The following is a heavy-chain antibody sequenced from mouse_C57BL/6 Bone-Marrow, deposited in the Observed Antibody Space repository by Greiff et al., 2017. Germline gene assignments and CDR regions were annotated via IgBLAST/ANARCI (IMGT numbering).Heavy chain of an antibody. V-gene: IGHV1-18*01. CDR3: ARSDDAGLYYYAMDY. D-gene: IGHD2-12*01. J-gene: IGHJ4*01. CDR1: GYTFPDYN. Sequence: VQLKESGPELVKPGASVKIPCKASGYTFPDYNMDWVKQSHGKSLEWIGDINPNNGGTIYNQKFKGKATLTVDKSSSTAYMELRSLTSEDTAVYYCARSDDAGLYYYAMDYWGQGTSVTVSS. CDR2: INPNNGGT.